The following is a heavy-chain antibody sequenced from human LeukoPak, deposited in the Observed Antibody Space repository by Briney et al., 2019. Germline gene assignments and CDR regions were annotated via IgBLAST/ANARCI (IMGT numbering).Heavy chain of an antibody. J-gene: IGHJ4*02. CDR1: GYTFTSYG. CDR2: ISAYNGNT. V-gene: IGHV1-18*01. D-gene: IGHD3-3*01. CDR3: ARGITIFGVVPYFDY. Sequence: GASVKVSCKASGYTFTSYGISWVRQAPGQGLEWRGWISAYNGNTNYAQKLQGRVTMTTDTSTSTAYMELRSLRSDDTAVYYCARGITIFGVVPYFDYWGQGTLVTVSS.